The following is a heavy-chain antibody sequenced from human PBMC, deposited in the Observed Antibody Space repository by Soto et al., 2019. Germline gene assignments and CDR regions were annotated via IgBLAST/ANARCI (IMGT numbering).Heavy chain of an antibody. J-gene: IGHJ4*02. D-gene: IGHD3-22*01. V-gene: IGHV6-1*01. CDR1: GDSVSSNSAA. CDR3: ARESNYYDSSGYYPYYFDY. CDR2: TYYRSKWYN. Sequence: SQTLSLTCAISGDSVSSNSAAWNWIRQSPSRGLEWLGRTYYRSKWYNDYAVSVKSRITINPDTSKNQFSLQLNSVTPEDTAVYYCARESNYYDSSGYYPYYFDYWGQGTLVTVSS.